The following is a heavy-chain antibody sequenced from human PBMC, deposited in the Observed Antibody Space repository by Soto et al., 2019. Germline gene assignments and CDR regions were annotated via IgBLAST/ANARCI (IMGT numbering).Heavy chain of an antibody. J-gene: IGHJ5*02. Sequence: SETLSLTCTVSGGSISSSSYYWGWIRQPPGKGLEWIGSIYYSGSTYYNPSLKSRVTISVDTSKNQFSLKLSSVTAADTAVYYCAAGTWYDFWSGYPAAFGPWGQGTLVTVSS. V-gene: IGHV4-39*01. CDR3: AAGTWYDFWSGYPAAFGP. CDR1: GGSISSSSYY. D-gene: IGHD3-3*01. CDR2: IYYSGST.